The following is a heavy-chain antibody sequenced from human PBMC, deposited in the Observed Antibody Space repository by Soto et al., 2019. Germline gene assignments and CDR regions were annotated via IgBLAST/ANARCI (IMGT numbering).Heavy chain of an antibody. CDR1: GYTLTSYG. CDR2: NSAYNGDT. J-gene: IGHJ3*02. D-gene: IGHD3-22*01. Sequence: QVQLVQSGAEVKKSGASVKVSCKASGYTLTSYGISWVRQAPGQGLEWMGWNSAYNGDTNYPDTFHSRVTMNTDTSTSTAYMELRSLRSDDTAVYYCAGDRGYYDTSRYLGRALDIWGQGTMVTVSS. CDR3: AGDRGYYDTSRYLGRALDI. V-gene: IGHV1-18*01.